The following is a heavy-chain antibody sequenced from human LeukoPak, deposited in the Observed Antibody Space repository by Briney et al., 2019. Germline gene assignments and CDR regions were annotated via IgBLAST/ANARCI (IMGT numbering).Heavy chain of an antibody. V-gene: IGHV4-30-4*01. CDR2: IYDSGST. D-gene: IGHD3-10*01. J-gene: IGHJ4*02. Sequence: PSETLSLTCTVSGGSISIGDYYWSWIRQSPGKGLEWIGNIYDSGSTYYSPLVKSRATISLDTSKNEFSLKLSSVTAADTAVYYCDRGDYYGSGKTHFDSWGQGTLVTVSS. CDR3: DRGDYYGSGKTHFDS. CDR1: GGSISIGDYY.